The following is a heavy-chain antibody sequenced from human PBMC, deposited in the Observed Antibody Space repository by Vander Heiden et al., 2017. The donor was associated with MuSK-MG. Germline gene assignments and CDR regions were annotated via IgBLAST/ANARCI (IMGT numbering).Heavy chain of an antibody. Sequence: ERQLVESAGGLVKLGGSVRPACAASGFTFSTSTMNWVRQAPGKGLEWVSSINSRRSISYADSVKGRFTISRDKAKSSLYLEMTSLRVEDTAVYYCARDRGPGDSWGQGTLVTVSS. CDR2: INSRRSI. V-gene: IGHV3-21*02. J-gene: IGHJ4*02. CDR3: ARDRGPGDS. CDR1: GFTFSTST.